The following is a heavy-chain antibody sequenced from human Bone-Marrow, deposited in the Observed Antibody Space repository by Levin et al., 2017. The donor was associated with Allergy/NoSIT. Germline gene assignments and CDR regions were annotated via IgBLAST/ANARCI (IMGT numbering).Heavy chain of an antibody. D-gene: IGHD2-8*02. CDR2: ISFDGNNK. Sequence: PGGSLRLSCAASGFNFSTFAMHWVRQAPGKGLEWVSFISFDGNNKYYADSVKGRFTISRDNSKNTLSLQMSSLRPEDTAIYYCARVDDPDILLVVAVRGAFDVWGQGTMVTVSS. CDR1: GFNFSTFA. V-gene: IGHV3-30-3*01. CDR3: ARVDDPDILLVVAVRGAFDV. J-gene: IGHJ3*01.